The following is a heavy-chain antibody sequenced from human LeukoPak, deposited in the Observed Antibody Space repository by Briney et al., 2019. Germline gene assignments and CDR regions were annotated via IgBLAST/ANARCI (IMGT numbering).Heavy chain of an antibody. J-gene: IGHJ4*02. CDR3: ARDRTEQ. CDR2: ISGSGGSI. Sequence: GGSLRLSCAASGFTFRNYGMSWVRQAPGKGLEWVSAISGSGGSIYYADSVKGRFTISRDNAKNSLYLQMNSLRAEDTAVYYCARDRTEQWGQGTLVTVSS. D-gene: IGHD1/OR15-1a*01. CDR1: GFTFRNYG. V-gene: IGHV3-23*01.